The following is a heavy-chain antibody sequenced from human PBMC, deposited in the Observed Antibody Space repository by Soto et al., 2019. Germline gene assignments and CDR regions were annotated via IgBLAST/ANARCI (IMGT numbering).Heavy chain of an antibody. J-gene: IGHJ3*02. D-gene: IGHD3-22*01. CDR3: ARAYDSSGYYYVSAFDI. CDR1: GYTFTSYG. Sequence: ASVKVSCKASGYTFTSYGISWVRQAPGQGLEWMGWISAYNGNTNYAQKLQGRVTMTTDTSTSTAYMELRSLRSDDTAVYYCARAYDSSGYYYVSAFDIWGQGTMGTVSS. V-gene: IGHV1-18*01. CDR2: ISAYNGNT.